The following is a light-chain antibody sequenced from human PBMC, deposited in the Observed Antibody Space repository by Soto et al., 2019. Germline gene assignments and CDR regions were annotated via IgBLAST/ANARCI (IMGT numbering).Light chain of an antibody. V-gene: IGKV1-5*01. J-gene: IGKJ1*01. Sequence: DIQVTQSPSSLSPSVGDRVTITCRASRSISDWLAWYQQKPGKAPELLIFDASNLKSGVSSRFSGSGSGTEFTLTISRLQPDDVATYYCLQYSSHSWTFGQGTKVEIK. CDR3: LQYSSHSWT. CDR1: RSISDW. CDR2: DAS.